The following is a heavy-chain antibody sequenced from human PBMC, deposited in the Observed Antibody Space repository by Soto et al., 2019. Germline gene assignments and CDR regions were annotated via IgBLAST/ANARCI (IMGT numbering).Heavy chain of an antibody. Sequence: GGSLRLSCAASGFTFSSYAMSWVRQAPGKGLEWVSAISGSGGSTYYADSVKGRFTISRDNSKNTLYLQMNSLRAEDTAVYYCAKPPRYSYGHQTFDYWGQGTLVTVSS. CDR1: GFTFSSYA. CDR2: ISGSGGST. CDR3: AKPPRYSYGHQTFDY. D-gene: IGHD5-18*01. V-gene: IGHV3-23*01. J-gene: IGHJ4*02.